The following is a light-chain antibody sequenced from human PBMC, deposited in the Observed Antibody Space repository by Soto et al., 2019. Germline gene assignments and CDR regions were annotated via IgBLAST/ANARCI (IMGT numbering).Light chain of an antibody. CDR1: SSDVGGYNY. J-gene: IGLJ1*01. CDR2: DVS. CDR3: CSYAGSYV. V-gene: IGLV2-11*01. Sequence: QSALTQPRSGSGSPGQSVTISCTGTSSDVGGYNYVSWYQQHPGKAPKLMIYDVSQRPSGVPDRFSGSKSGNTASLTISGLQAEDEADYYCCSYAGSYVFGTGTKVTVL.